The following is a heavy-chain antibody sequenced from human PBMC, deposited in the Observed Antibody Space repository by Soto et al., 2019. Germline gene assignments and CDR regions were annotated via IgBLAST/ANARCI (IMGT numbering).Heavy chain of an antibody. CDR1: GYTFTSYG. CDR2: ISAYNGNT. Sequence: ASVKVSCKASGYTFTSYGISWVRQAPGQGLEWMGWISAYNGNTNYAQKPQGRVTMTTDTSTSTAYMELRSLRSDDTAVYYCARVAIFGLYYYGMDVWGQGTTVTVSS. J-gene: IGHJ6*02. D-gene: IGHD3-3*01. V-gene: IGHV1-18*04. CDR3: ARVAIFGLYYYGMDV.